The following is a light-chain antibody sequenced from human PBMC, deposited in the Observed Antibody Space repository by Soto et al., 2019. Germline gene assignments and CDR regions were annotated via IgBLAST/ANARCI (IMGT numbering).Light chain of an antibody. CDR2: DAS. V-gene: IGKV3-20*01. CDR3: QQYSSSPRT. J-gene: IGKJ1*01. CDR1: QTISSGF. Sequence: EIVMTQSPATLSVAPGDRATLSFRASQTISSGFLAWYQQKVGQAPRLLIYDASNRATGVPDRFSGSGSGTDFSLTISRLEPEDFAVYHCQQYSSSPRTFGQGTKVDNK.